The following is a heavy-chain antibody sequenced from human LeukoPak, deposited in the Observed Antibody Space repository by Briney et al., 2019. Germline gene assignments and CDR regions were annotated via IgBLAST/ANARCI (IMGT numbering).Heavy chain of an antibody. CDR2: INHSGST. D-gene: IGHD5-18*01. CDR3: ARGRIQLWLRYFDY. Sequence: SETLSLTCAVYGESFNGYYWSRIRQPPGKGLEWIGEINHSGSTNYNPSLKSRVTISVDTSKNQFSLKLSSVTAADTAVYYCARGRIQLWLRYFDYWGQGTLVTVSS. V-gene: IGHV4-34*01. J-gene: IGHJ4*02. CDR1: GESFNGYY.